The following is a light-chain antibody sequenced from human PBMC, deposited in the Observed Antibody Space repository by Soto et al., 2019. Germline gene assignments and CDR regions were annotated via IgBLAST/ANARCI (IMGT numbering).Light chain of an antibody. CDR3: QQYYSTPRT. CDR2: WAS. V-gene: IGKV4-1*01. J-gene: IGKJ1*01. CDR1: QSVLYSSNNKNY. Sequence: DIVMTQSPDSLAVSLGERATINCKSSQSVLYSSNNKNYLAWYQQKPGQPPKLLIYWASTRESGVPDRFSGSGSGTDFNLTISSLQAEDVAVYYCQQYYSTPRTFGQRTPVEIK.